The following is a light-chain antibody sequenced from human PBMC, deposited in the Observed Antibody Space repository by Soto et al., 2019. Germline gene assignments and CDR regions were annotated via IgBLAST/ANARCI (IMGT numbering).Light chain of an antibody. V-gene: IGKV3-20*01. CDR1: QSVSSK. Sequence: ETVMSQSPATLSVSPGESATLSCRASQSVSSKLAWYQQKPGQAPRLLIYGASNRATGIPDRFSGSGSGTHFTLTISRLEPGDFAVYYCQHFGGTTFTFGQGTRLEI. CDR3: QHFGGTTFT. J-gene: IGKJ5*01. CDR2: GAS.